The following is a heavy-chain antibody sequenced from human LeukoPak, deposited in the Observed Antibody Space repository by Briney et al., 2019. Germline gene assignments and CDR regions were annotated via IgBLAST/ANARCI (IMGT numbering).Heavy chain of an antibody. D-gene: IGHD3-3*01. CDR2: IYYSGST. V-gene: IGHV4-59*08. CDR1: GGSISGYY. Sequence: PSETLSLTCTVSGGSISGYYWSWIRQPPGKGLEWIGYIYYSGSTNYNPSLKSRVTMSVDTSKNQFSLRLSSVTAADTAVYYCARLWSGYRPPDYWGQGTLVTVSS. J-gene: IGHJ4*02. CDR3: ARLWSGYRPPDY.